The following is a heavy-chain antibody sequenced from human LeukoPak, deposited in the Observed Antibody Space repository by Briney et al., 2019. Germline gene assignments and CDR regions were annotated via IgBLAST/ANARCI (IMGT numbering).Heavy chain of an antibody. D-gene: IGHD1-26*01. Sequence: GGSLRLSCAASGFTFDNYRMSWVREAPRKGLEWVSTVNADGGNTYYADSVKGRFTISRDNSKSTLILQMNSLRVDDTALYYCTKRVKYGGTWDHFADWGQGTLVTVSS. J-gene: IGHJ4*02. V-gene: IGHV3-23*01. CDR1: GFTFDNYR. CDR3: TKRVKYGGTWDHFAD. CDR2: VNADGGNT.